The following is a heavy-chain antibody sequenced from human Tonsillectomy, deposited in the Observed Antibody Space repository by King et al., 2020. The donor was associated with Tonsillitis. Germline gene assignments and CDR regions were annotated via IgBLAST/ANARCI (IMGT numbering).Heavy chain of an antibody. Sequence: VQLVESGGGLLQPGRSLRLSCTTSGFTFGDYSMNWVRQAPGKGLEWVGFIRSRAYGGTAEYAASFKDRFTISRDDSKAIAYLHMNSLKAEDTAVYYCSRQFVPCPWGQGTLVTVSS. CDR2: IRSRAYGGTA. V-gene: IGHV3-49*04. CDR1: GFTFGDYS. D-gene: IGHD3-16*01. J-gene: IGHJ5*02. CDR3: SRQFVPCP.